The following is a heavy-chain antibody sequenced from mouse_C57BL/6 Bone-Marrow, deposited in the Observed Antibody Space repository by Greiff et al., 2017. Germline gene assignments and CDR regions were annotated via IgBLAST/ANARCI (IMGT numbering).Heavy chain of an antibody. CDR2: IHPNSGST. D-gene: IGHD2-5*01. V-gene: IGHV1-64*01. CDR1: GYTFTSYW. Sequence: VQLQQPGAELVKPGASVKLSCKASGYTFTSYWMHWVKQRPGQGLEWIGMIHPNSGSTNYNEKFKGMATLTVDKSSSTAYMQLSSLTSEDSAVYYCARSYYSNYYAMDYWGQGTSVTVSS. CDR3: ARSYYSNYYAMDY. J-gene: IGHJ4*01.